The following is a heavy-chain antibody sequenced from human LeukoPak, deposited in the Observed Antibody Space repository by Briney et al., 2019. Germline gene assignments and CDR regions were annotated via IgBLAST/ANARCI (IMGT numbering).Heavy chain of an antibody. D-gene: IGHD2-2*01. V-gene: IGHV1-18*01. CDR2: ISAYNGNT. CDR1: GGTFSSYA. Sequence: ASVKVSCKASGGTFSSYAISWVRQAPGQGLEWMGWISAYNGNTNYAQKLQGRVTMTTDTSTSTAYMGLRSLRSDDTAVYYCARASLGYCSSTSCLGRRFDYWGQGTLVTVSS. CDR3: ARASLGYCSSTSCLGRRFDY. J-gene: IGHJ4*02.